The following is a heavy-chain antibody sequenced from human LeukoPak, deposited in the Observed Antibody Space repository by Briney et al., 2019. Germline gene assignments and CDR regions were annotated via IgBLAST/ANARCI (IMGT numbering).Heavy chain of an antibody. J-gene: IGHJ4*02. D-gene: IGHD6-13*01. CDR1: GFTFSSYS. V-gene: IGHV3-7*01. Sequence: PGGSLRLSCAASGFTFSSYSMNWVRQVPGKGLEWVASINQDGRQKYHVDSVKGRFTISRDNAENSLYLQMNSLGVEDTALYYCGYGRTWYFDYGGQGTLVTVSS. CDR3: GYGRTWYFDY. CDR2: INQDGRQK.